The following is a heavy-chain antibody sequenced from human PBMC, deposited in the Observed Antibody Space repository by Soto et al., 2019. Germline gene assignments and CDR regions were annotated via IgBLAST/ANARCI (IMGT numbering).Heavy chain of an antibody. Sequence: QITLRESGPTLVKPTQTLTLTCTFSGFSLRRSGVGVGWIRQPPGKALEWLALIYWNDDKRYSPSLKSRLTLTRDTSKNQVVLTMTNMDPVDTATYYCAHTLRGYSGYDYTPYFDYWGQGTLVTVSS. CDR3: AHTLRGYSGYDYTPYFDY. J-gene: IGHJ4*02. D-gene: IGHD5-12*01. CDR2: IYWNDDK. CDR1: GFSLRRSGVG. V-gene: IGHV2-5*01.